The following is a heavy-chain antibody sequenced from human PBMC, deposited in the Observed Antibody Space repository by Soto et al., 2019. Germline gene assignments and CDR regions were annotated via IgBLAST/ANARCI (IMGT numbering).Heavy chain of an antibody. CDR2: INSDGSST. J-gene: IGHJ4*02. Sequence: EVQLVESGGGLVQPGGSLRLSYAASGFTFSSYWMHWVRQAPGKGLVWVSRINSDGSSTSYADSVKGRFTISRDNAKNTLYLQMNSLRAEDTAVYYCARGVAATLLFRGWGQGTLVTVSS. CDR3: ARGVAATLLFRG. V-gene: IGHV3-74*01. D-gene: IGHD2-15*01. CDR1: GFTFSSYW.